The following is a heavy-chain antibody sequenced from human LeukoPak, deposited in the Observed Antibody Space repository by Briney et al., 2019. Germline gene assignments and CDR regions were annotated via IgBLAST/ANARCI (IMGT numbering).Heavy chain of an antibody. CDR1: GFTFSSYS. J-gene: IGHJ3*02. Sequence: GGSLRLSCAVSGFTFSSYSMNWVRQAPGKGLEWVSYHSSGSRTIYYADSVKGRFTISRDNAKNSLCLQMNSLRDEDTAVYYCARENIVVVTAIRDSFDIWGQGTMVTVSS. D-gene: IGHD2-21*02. CDR3: ARENIVVVTAIRDSFDI. CDR2: HSSGSRTI. V-gene: IGHV3-48*02.